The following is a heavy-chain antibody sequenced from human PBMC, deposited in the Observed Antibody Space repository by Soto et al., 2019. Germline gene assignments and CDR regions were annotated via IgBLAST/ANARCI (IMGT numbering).Heavy chain of an antibody. CDR3: ATRGDSSSWYYFDY. V-gene: IGHV3-53*01. D-gene: IGHD6-13*01. J-gene: IGHJ4*02. CDR2: IYSGGST. CDR1: GFTVSSNY. Sequence: GGSLRLSCAASGFTVSSNYMSWVRQAPGKGLEWVSVIYSGGSTYYADSVKGRFTISRDNSKNTLYLQMNSLRAEDTAVYYCATRGDSSSWYYFDYWGQGTLVTVSS.